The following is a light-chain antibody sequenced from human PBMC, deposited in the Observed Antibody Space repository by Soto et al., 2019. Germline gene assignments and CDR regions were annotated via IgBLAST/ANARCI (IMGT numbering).Light chain of an antibody. CDR3: QSYDSSLSGVV. J-gene: IGLJ2*01. V-gene: IGLV1-40*01. CDR1: SSNIGAGYD. CDR2: GNS. Sequence: QSVLTQPPSVSGAPGQRVTISCTGSSSNIGAGYDVHWYQQLPGTAPKLLIYGNSNRPSGVPDRFSGSKSGTSASLAITVLHAEDEADDYCQSYDSSLSGVVFGGGTKLTVL.